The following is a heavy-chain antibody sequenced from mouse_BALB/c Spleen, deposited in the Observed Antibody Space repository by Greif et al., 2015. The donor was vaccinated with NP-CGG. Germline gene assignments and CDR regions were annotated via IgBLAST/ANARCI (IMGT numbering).Heavy chain of an antibody. Sequence: EVKLMESGAELVKPGASVKSSCTACGFNIKDTYMHWVKQRPEQGLEWIGRIDPANGNTKYDPKFQGKATITADTSSNPAYLQLSSLTSEDTAVYYCASGDYDGVGAMDYWGQGPSVTVSS. CDR1: GFNIKDTY. J-gene: IGHJ4*01. CDR2: IDPANGNT. D-gene: IGHD2-4*01. CDR3: ASGDYDGVGAMDY. V-gene: IGHV14-3*02.